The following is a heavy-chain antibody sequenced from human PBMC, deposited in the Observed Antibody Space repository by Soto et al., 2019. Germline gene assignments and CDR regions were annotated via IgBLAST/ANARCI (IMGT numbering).Heavy chain of an antibody. J-gene: IGHJ5*02. Sequence: PSETLSLTCTVSGGSISRGGYYWSWIRQHPGKGLEWIGYIYYSGSTYYNPSLKSRVTISVDTSKNQFHLKLSSVTAADTAVSYGARAVLLLWFERGCPGPLLTVFS. V-gene: IGHV4-31*03. CDR1: GGSISRGGYY. CDR2: IYYSGST. D-gene: IGHD3-10*01. CDR3: ARAVLLLWFER.